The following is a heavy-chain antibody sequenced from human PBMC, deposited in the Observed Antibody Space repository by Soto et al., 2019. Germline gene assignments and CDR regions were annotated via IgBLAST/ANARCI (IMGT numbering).Heavy chain of an antibody. CDR2: IKSKTDGGTT. V-gene: IGHV3-15*01. CDR3: TTEPFSNSPLDYYYYYYMDV. Sequence: GGSLRLSCAASGFTFSNAWMSWVRQAPGKGLEWVGRIKSKTDGGTTDYAAPVKGRFTISRDDSKNTLYLQMNSLKTEDTAVYYCTTEPFSNSPLDYYYYYYMDVWGKGTTVTVSS. D-gene: IGHD4-4*01. J-gene: IGHJ6*03. CDR1: GFTFSNAW.